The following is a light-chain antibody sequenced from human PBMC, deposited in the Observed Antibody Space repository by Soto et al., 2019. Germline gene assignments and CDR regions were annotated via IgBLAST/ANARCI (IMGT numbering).Light chain of an antibody. J-gene: IGKJ2*01. Sequence: DIPMTQSPSSLSVSVGDRVTITCRASESIANYLNWYQQKPGKAPNPLIYAASDLQGGVPSRFSGSDSGTDFTLTTSSFKTDDFAAYFCQQSYISPYTFGQGTKLDI. CDR1: ESIANY. V-gene: IGKV1-39*01. CDR2: AAS. CDR3: QQSYISPYT.